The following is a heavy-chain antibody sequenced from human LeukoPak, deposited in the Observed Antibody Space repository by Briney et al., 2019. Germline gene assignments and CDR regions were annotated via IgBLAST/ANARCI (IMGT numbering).Heavy chain of an antibody. CDR2: INSDGSDT. CDR3: ASCVAVPGLPDY. D-gene: IGHD6-19*01. CDR1: GFXFSSYW. J-gene: IGHJ4*02. Sequence: GGSLRLSCAASGFXFSSYWIYWLRQAPGKGLMWVSRINSDGSDTSYADSVQGRFTISRDNAKNTLYLQMNSLRAEDTAVYYCASCVAVPGLPDYWGQGTLVTVSS. V-gene: IGHV3-74*01.